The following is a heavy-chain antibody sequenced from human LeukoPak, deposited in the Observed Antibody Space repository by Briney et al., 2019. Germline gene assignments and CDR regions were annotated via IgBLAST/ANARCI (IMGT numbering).Heavy chain of an antibody. J-gene: IGHJ4*02. CDR1: GYRFTNYW. Sequence: GESLKIPCKGSGYRFTNYWIGWVRHIPGKGLEWGGSIYPGDSDTRYSPSFQGQFTISADKSISTAYLQCSSLKASDTAMYYCATKFYGSGRYLRYWGQGTLVTVSS. CDR2: IYPGDSDT. CDR3: ATKFYGSGRYLRY. D-gene: IGHD3-10*01. V-gene: IGHV5-51*03.